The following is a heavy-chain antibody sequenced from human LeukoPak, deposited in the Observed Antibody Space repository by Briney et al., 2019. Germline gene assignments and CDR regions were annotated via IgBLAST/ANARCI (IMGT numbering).Heavy chain of an antibody. CDR3: ARVITGYDFWSGYYPNYYYYYMDV. CDR1: GFTFSGSA. D-gene: IGHD3-3*01. V-gene: IGHV1-2*02. Sequence: GGSLRLSCAASGFTFSGSAMHWVRQAPGQGLEWMGWINPNSGGTNYAQKFQGRVTMTRDTSISTAYMELSRLRSDDTAVYYCARVITGYDFWSGYYPNYYYYYMDVWGKGTTVTVSS. J-gene: IGHJ6*03. CDR2: INPNSGGT.